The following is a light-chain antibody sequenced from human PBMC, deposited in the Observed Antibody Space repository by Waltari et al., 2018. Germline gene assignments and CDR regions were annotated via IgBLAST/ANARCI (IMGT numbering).Light chain of an antibody. Sequence: SSELTQDPAVSVALGQTVRITCKGDTLRRHLASGFQQKPGQTPVVVVHGENNRPSGTPDRFSGSRSGNTVSLTIAGVQAEDEADYYCNSRDSSGDRLVFGGGTKLTVL. J-gene: IGLJ3*02. V-gene: IGLV3-19*01. CDR3: NSRDSSGDRLV. CDR1: TLRRHL. CDR2: GEN.